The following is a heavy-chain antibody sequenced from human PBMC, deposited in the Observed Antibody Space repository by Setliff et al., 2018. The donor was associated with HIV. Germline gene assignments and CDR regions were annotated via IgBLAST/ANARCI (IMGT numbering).Heavy chain of an antibody. D-gene: IGHD3-3*01. J-gene: IGHJ3*02. Sequence: GESLKISCRGSGYTFTNYWIGWVRQMPGKGLEWMGIIYPADSDTRYSPSFQGQVTISADKSMDTAYLRWSSLKASDTAIYYCAKSHGDFWSGADAFDIWGQGTMVTVSS. V-gene: IGHV5-51*01. CDR1: GYTFTNYW. CDR2: IYPADSDT. CDR3: AKSHGDFWSGADAFDI.